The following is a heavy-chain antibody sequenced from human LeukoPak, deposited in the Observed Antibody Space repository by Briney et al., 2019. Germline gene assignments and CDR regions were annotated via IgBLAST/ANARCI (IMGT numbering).Heavy chain of an antibody. D-gene: IGHD3-3*01. CDR2: IYYSGST. V-gene: IGHV4-39*01. J-gene: IGHJ4*02. Sequence: PSETLSLTCTVSGGSISSSSYYWGWIRQPPGKGLEWIGSIYYSGSTYYNPSPKSRATISVDTSKNQFSLKLTSVTAADTAVYYCASHPRSGYDFWSGYPWGQGTLVTVSS. CDR3: ASHPRSGYDFWSGYP. CDR1: GGSISSSSYY.